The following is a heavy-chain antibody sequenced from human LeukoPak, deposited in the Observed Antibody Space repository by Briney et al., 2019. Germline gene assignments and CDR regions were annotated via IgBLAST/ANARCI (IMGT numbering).Heavy chain of an antibody. Sequence: GGSLRLSCAASGFTFSNYAMSWVRQAPGKGLEWVSVISGSGGSTYYADSVKGRFTISRDNSKNTLYLQMNSLRAEDTAVYYCAKVGSRDLDDYYDRRMDYWGQGTLVTVSS. CDR1: GFTFSNYA. CDR2: ISGSGGST. CDR3: AKVGSRDLDDYYDRRMDY. V-gene: IGHV3-23*01. J-gene: IGHJ4*02. D-gene: IGHD3-22*01.